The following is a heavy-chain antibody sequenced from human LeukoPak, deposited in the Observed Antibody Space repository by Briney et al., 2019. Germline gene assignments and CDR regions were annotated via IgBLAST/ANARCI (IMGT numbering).Heavy chain of an antibody. J-gene: IGHJ3*02. D-gene: IGHD6-13*01. CDR2: INHSGST. Sequence: SETLSLTCTVSGGSISSYYWSWIRQPPGKGLEWIGEINHSGSTNYNPSLKSRVTISVDTSKNQFSLKLSSVTAADTAVYYCASLTVAGSDDAFDIWGQGTMVTVSS. CDR3: ASLTVAGSDDAFDI. CDR1: GGSISSYY. V-gene: IGHV4-34*01.